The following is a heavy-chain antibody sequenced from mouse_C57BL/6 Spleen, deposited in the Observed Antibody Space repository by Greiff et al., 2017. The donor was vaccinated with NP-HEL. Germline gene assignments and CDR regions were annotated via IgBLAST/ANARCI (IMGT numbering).Heavy chain of an antibody. Sequence: QVQLKQSGPELVKPGASVKISCKASGYAFSSSWMNWVKQRPGKGLEWIGRIYPGDGDTNYNGKFKGKATLTADKSSSIAYMQLSSLTSEDSAVYFCARYYYGSSPWYFDVWGTGTTVTVSS. J-gene: IGHJ1*03. CDR2: IYPGDGDT. D-gene: IGHD1-1*01. CDR1: GYAFSSSW. CDR3: ARYYYGSSPWYFDV. V-gene: IGHV1-82*01.